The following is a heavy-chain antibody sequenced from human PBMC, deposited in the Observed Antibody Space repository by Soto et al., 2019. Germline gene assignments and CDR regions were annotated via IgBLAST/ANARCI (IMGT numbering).Heavy chain of an antibody. J-gene: IGHJ5*02. CDR2: ISYDGSHK. CDR3: AKDLGPAAITNWIDP. D-gene: IGHD2-2*02. Sequence: GGSLRLSCAASGFTFNSYGMHWVRQAPGKGLEWVTAISYDGSHKYDADSVRGRFTISRDNSKNTLYLQMNSLRPEDTAVYYCAKDLGPAAITNWIDPWGQGTLVTVSS. CDR1: GFTFNSYG. V-gene: IGHV3-30*18.